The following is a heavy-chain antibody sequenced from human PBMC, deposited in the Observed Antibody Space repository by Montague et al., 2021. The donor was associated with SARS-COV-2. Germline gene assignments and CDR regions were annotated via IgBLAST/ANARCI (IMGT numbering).Heavy chain of an antibody. CDR2: TYYRSKWYN. Sequence: CAISGDSVSSDIATCHWIRQSPSRGLEWLGITYYRSKWYNDYAVSVKSRVIINPDTSNNRISLQLNSMTPEDTAVYYCARAYCGGDCYFYWYFDLWGRGTLVTVSS. J-gene: IGHJ2*01. CDR1: GDSVSSDIAT. D-gene: IGHD2-21*02. CDR3: ARAYCGGDCYFYWYFDL. V-gene: IGHV6-1*01.